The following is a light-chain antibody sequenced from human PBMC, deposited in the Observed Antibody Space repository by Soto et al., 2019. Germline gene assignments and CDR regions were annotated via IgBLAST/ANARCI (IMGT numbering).Light chain of an antibody. Sequence: ILLTHTAVSLSVTRGGGCSISRKSSQSVSSSYLAWYQQKPGQAPRLLIYGASSRATGIPDRFSGSGSGTDFTLTISRLEPEDFAVYYCQQYGSSYTFGQGTRLEVK. CDR2: GAS. CDR3: QQYGSSYT. CDR1: QSVSSSY. J-gene: IGKJ5*01. V-gene: IGKV3-20*01.